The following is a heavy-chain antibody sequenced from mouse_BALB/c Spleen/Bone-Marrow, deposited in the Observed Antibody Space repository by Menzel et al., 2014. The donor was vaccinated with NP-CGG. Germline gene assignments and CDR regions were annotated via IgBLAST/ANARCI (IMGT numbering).Heavy chain of an antibody. CDR1: GFTFSSFG. CDR2: ISSGNSTI. D-gene: IGHD1-1*01. V-gene: IGHV5-17*02. CDR3: VRSGSSSGYFDY. J-gene: IGHJ2*01. Sequence: EVKLMESGGGLVQPRGSRKLSCAASGFTFSSFGMHWVRQAPEKGLEWVAYISSGNSTIYYGDTVMGRFTISRDNPKNTLFLQMTSLRSEDTATYYCVRSGSSSGYFDYWGQGTTLTVSS.